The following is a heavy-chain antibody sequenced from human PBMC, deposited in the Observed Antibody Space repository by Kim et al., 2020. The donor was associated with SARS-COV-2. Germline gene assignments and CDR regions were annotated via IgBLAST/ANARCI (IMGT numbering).Heavy chain of an antibody. CDR2: FDPEDGET. D-gene: IGHD3-10*01. CDR3: ATVQRQFGLPPGYYYYYMDV. J-gene: IGHJ6*03. V-gene: IGHV1-24*01. Sequence: ASVKVSCKVSGYTLTELSMHWVRQAPGKGLEWMGGFDPEDGETIYAQKFQGRVTMTEDTSTDTAYMELSSLRSEDTAVYYCATVQRQFGLPPGYYYYYMDVWGKGTTVTVSS. CDR1: GYTLTELS.